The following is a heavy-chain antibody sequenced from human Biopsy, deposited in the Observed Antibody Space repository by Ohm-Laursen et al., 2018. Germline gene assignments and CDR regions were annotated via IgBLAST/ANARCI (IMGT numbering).Heavy chain of an antibody. D-gene: IGHD3-22*01. CDR1: GGDINNYY. CDR2: IYPGGST. V-gene: IGHV4-4*07. CDR3: ASVVLGPTNDAFDL. J-gene: IGHJ3*01. Sequence: SETLSLTCNVSGGDINNYYWSWIRQPAGKGLEWIGRIYPGGSTNYNPSLKSRVTMSVDTSKKQLSLRLRSVTAAYTAMYYCASVVLGPTNDAFDLWGQGTMVVVSS.